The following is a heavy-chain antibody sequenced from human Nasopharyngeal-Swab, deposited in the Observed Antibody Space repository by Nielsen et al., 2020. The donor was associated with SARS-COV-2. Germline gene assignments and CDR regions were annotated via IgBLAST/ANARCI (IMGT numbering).Heavy chain of an antibody. J-gene: IGHJ6*02. CDR1: GGSFSGYY. D-gene: IGHD3-16*02. CDR3: ARGSGHYDYVWGSYRRGYYGMDV. CDR2: INHSGST. V-gene: IGHV4-34*01. Sequence: SETLSLTCAVYGGSFSGYYWSWIRQPPGKGLEWIGEINHSGSTNYNPSLKSRVTISIDTSKNQFSLKLSSVTAADTAVFYCARGSGHYDYVWGSYRRGYYGMDVWGQGTTVTVSS.